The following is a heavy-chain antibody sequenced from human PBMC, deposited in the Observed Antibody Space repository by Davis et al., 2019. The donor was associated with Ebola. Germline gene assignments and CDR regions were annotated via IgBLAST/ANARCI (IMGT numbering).Heavy chain of an antibody. CDR1: AGSSSGYY. D-gene: IGHD6-19*01. CDR3: ARGRGYSSGWRLFDY. CDR2: INHSGST. V-gene: IGHV4-34*01. J-gene: IGHJ4*02. Sequence: MPSETLSLTCAVYAGSSSGYYLSWIRQPPGKGLEWIGEINHSGSTNYNPSLKSRVPISVDTSKNQFSLKLSSVTGADTAVYYCARGRGYSSGWRLFDYWGQGTLVTVSS.